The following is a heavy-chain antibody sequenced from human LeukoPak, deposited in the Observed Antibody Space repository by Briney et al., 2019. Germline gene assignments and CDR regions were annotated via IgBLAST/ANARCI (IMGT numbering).Heavy chain of an antibody. CDR1: GFTLSSYW. V-gene: IGHV3-7*04. Sequence: GGSLRLSCAASGFTLSSYWMSWVREAPGKGLEWVANIKQDRSEIYYVDSVKGRFTVSRDNAKNSLYLQMNSLRVEDTAIYYCTRVPSSGHSSAWGQGTLVTVSS. CDR2: IKQDRSEI. CDR3: TRVPSSGHSSA. J-gene: IGHJ5*02. D-gene: IGHD6-19*01.